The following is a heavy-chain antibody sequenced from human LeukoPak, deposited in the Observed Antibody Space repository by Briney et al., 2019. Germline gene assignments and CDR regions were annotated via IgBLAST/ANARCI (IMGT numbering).Heavy chain of an antibody. Sequence: GGSLRLSCAASGFTFSDYYMSWIRQAPGKGLEWVSHISSSRSTIYYADSVKGRFTISRDNAKNSLYLQMNSLRAEDTAVYYCARDLRSHYGMDVWGQGTTVTVSS. J-gene: IGHJ6*02. CDR1: GFTFSDYY. CDR3: ARDLRSHYGMDV. D-gene: IGHD2-15*01. CDR2: ISSSRSTI. V-gene: IGHV3-11*01.